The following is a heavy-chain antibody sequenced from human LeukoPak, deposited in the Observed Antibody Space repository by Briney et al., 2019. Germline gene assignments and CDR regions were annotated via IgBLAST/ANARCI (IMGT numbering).Heavy chain of an antibody. D-gene: IGHD5-18*01. Sequence: GASVKVSCKASGYTFTGYYMHWVRQAPGQGLEWMGIINPSGGSTSYAQKFQGRVTMTRDTSTSTVYMELSSLRSEDTAVYYCASTAPRVGYSYAYWGQGTLVTVSS. CDR3: ASTAPRVGYSYAY. J-gene: IGHJ4*02. V-gene: IGHV1-46*01. CDR2: INPSGGST. CDR1: GYTFTGYY.